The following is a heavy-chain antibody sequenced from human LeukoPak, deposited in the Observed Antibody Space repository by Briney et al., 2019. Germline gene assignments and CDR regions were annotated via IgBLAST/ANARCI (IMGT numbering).Heavy chain of an antibody. CDR3: AKDRGWPIDY. J-gene: IGHJ4*02. CDR1: GFTFSSYG. CDR2: ISYDGSNK. D-gene: IGHD6-19*01. Sequence: GRSLRLSCAASGFTFSSYGMHWVRQAPGKGLEWVAVISYDGSNKYYADSVKGRFTISRDNSNNTLYLQMNSLRAEDTAVYYCAKDRGWPIDYWGQGTLVTVSS. V-gene: IGHV3-30*18.